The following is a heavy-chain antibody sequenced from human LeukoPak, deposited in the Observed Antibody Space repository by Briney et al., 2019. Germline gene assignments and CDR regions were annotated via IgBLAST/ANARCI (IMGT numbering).Heavy chain of an antibody. J-gene: IGHJ5*02. Sequence: GGSLRLSCAASGFTFSSYAMSWVRQAPGKGLEWVSAISGSGGSTYYADSVKGRFTISRDNSKNTLYLQMNSLRAGDTAVYYCAKSIAVAGTSNWFDPWGQGTLVTVSS. CDR2: ISGSGGST. CDR1: GFTFSSYA. CDR3: AKSIAVAGTSNWFDP. D-gene: IGHD6-19*01. V-gene: IGHV3-23*01.